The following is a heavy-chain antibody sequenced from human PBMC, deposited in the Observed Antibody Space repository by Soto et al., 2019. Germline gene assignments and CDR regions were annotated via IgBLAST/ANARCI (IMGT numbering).Heavy chain of an antibody. D-gene: IGHD3-22*01. J-gene: IGHJ4*02. V-gene: IGHV4-39*01. Sequence: SETLSLTCTVSGGSISSSSYYWGWIRQPPGKGLEWIGNIYYSGSTYYNPSLKSRVTISVDTSKNQFSLKLSSVTAADTAVYYCMLGSGWKDFDYWGQGTMVTVSS. CDR2: IYYSGST. CDR3: MLGSGWKDFDY. CDR1: GGSISSSSYY.